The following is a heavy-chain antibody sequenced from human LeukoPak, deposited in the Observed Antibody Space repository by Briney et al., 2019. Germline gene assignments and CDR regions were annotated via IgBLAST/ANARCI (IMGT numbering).Heavy chain of an antibody. D-gene: IGHD3-9*01. Sequence: SETLSLTCTVSGGSISSSSYYWGWIRQPPGKGLEWIGSIYYSGSTYYNPSLKSRVTISVDTSKNQFSLKLSSVTAADTAVYYCARVTGLLTGYSADYWGQGTLVTVSS. CDR1: GGSISSSSYY. CDR3: ARVTGLLTGYSADY. V-gene: IGHV4-39*07. CDR2: IYYSGST. J-gene: IGHJ4*02.